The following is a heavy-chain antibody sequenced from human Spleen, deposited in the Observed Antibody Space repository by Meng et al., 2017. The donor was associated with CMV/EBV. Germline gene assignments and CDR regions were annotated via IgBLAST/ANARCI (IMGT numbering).Heavy chain of an antibody. CDR3: ARGANRHGSYRNWYFDL. J-gene: IGHJ2*01. D-gene: IGHD1-26*01. CDR2: INHSGST. Sequence: GSFSGYYWSWIRPPPGKGLEWIGEINHSGSTNYNPSLKSRVTISVDTSKNQFSLKVRFVTAADTAVYYCARGANRHGSYRNWYFDLWGRGTLVTVSS. CDR1: GSFSGYY. V-gene: IGHV4-34*01.